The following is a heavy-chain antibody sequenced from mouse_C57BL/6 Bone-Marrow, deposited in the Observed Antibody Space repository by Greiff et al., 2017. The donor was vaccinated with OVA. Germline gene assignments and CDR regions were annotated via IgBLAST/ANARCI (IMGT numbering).Heavy chain of an antibody. D-gene: IGHD2-5*01. V-gene: IGHV1-80*01. Sequence: ESGAELVKPGASVKISCKASGYAFSSYWMNWVKQRPGKGLEWIGQIYPGDGDTNYNGQFKGKATLTADKSSSTAYMQLSSLTSEDAAVYFCARDSNSWYFDVWGTGTTVTVSS. CDR2: IYPGDGDT. J-gene: IGHJ1*03. CDR3: ARDSNSWYFDV. CDR1: GYAFSSYW.